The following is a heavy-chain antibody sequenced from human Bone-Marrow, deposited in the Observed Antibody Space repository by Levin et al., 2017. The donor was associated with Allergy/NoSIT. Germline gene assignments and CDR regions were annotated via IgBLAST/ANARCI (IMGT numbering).Heavy chain of an antibody. V-gene: IGHV1-69*13. D-gene: IGHD2-15*01. J-gene: IGHJ3*01. CDR2: IIPTFGTA. CDR3: ARRTAAVDDAFDV. CDR1: GGTFSTYA. Sequence: ASVKVSCKASGGTFSTYAVSWVRQAPGQGLEWMGRIIPTFGTADYAQKFQGRVTITANEFTTTAFMELNSLRSDDTAVYYCARRTAAVDDAFDVWGQGTTVIV.